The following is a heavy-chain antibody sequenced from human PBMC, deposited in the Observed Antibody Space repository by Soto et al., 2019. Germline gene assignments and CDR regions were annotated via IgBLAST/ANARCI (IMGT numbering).Heavy chain of an antibody. CDR1: GFTFSSYG. D-gene: IGHD3-16*01. V-gene: IGHV3-30*18. CDR2: ISYDGSNK. CDR3: AKDRRPLPLRRLDY. Sequence: GGSLRLSCAASGFTFSSYGMHWVRQAPGKGLEWVAVISYDGSNKYYADSVKGRFTISRDNSKNTLYLQMNSLRAEDTAVYYCAKDRRPLPLRRLDYWGQGTLVTVSS. J-gene: IGHJ4*02.